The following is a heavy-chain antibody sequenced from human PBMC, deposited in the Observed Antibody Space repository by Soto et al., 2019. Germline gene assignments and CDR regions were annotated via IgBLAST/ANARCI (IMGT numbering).Heavy chain of an antibody. Sequence: QVQLVQSGAEVKKPGASVKVSCKASGYTFTGYYMHWVRQAPGQGLEWMGWINPNSGGTNYAQKFQGWVTMTRDTSISTAYMELSRLRSDDTAVYDCARVYYDSSGYNFDYWVQGTLVTVSS. D-gene: IGHD3-22*01. CDR1: GYTFTGYY. CDR2: INPNSGGT. CDR3: ARVYYDSSGYNFDY. V-gene: IGHV1-2*04. J-gene: IGHJ4*02.